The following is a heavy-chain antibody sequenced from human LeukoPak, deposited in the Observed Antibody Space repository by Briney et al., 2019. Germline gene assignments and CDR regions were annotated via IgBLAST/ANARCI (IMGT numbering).Heavy chain of an antibody. CDR3: ARGGVLRYFDWLLTDPNNWFDP. CDR2: MNPNSGNT. D-gene: IGHD3-9*01. CDR1: GYTFTSYD. Sequence: ASVKVSCKASGYTFTSYDINGVRQATGQGLEWMGWMNPNSGNTGYAQKFQGRVTMTRNTSISTAYMELSSLRSEDTAVYYCARGGVLRYFDWLLTDPNNWFDPWGQGTLVTVSS. V-gene: IGHV1-8*01. J-gene: IGHJ5*02.